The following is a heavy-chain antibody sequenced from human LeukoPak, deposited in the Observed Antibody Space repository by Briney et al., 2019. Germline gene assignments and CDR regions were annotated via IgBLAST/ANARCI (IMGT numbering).Heavy chain of an antibody. CDR2: ISWNSVSI. CDR1: GSTFDDYA. CDR3: AKDIAAYYGMDV. J-gene: IGHJ6*02. V-gene: IGHV3-9*01. Sequence: GGSLRLSCAASGSTFDDYAMHWVRQAPGKGLEWVSGISWNSVSIGYADSVKGRFTISRDNAKNSLYLQMNSLRAEDTALYYCAKDIAAYYGMDVGGQGTTVTAPS. D-gene: IGHD6-25*01.